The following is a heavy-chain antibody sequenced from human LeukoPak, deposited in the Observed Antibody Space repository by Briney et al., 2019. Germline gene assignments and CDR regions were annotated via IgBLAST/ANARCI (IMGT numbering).Heavy chain of an antibody. J-gene: IGHJ4*02. CDR2: ISWNSGSI. V-gene: IGHV3-9*03. CDR1: GFTFDDYA. Sequence: GGSLRLSCAASGFTFDDYAMHWVRQAPGKGLEWVSGISWNSGSIGYADSVKGRFTISRDNAKNSLYLQMNSLRAEDMALYYCAKPGYSYGYFDYWGQGTLVTVSS. D-gene: IGHD5-18*01. CDR3: AKPGYSYGYFDY.